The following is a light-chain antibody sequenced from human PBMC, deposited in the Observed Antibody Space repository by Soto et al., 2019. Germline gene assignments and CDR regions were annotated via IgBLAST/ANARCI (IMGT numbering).Light chain of an antibody. CDR1: SSNIGSNI. CDR2: NNN. V-gene: IGLV1-44*01. CDR3: VTWDDSLNGPV. J-gene: IGLJ2*01. Sequence: QSVLTQPPSASGTPGQRVTISCSGSSSNIGSNIVNWYQQLPGTAPRLLIYNNNQRPSGVPDRFSGSKSGTSASLAISGLQSEDEADYYCVTWDDSLNGPVFGGGTQLTVL.